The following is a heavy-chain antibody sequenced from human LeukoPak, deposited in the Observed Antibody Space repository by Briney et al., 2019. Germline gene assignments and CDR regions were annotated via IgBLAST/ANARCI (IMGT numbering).Heavy chain of an antibody. V-gene: IGHV3-74*01. CDR3: ARDLGQYYDTSDNWFDP. CDR2: INSDGSST. CDR1: GFTFSSYW. Sequence: GGSLRLSCAATGFTFSSYWMHWVRQAPGKGLVWVSRINSDGSSTSYADSVRGRFSISRDNAKNTLNLQMNSLRAEDTAVYYCARDLGQYYDTSDNWFDPWGQGTLVTVSS. D-gene: IGHD3-22*01. J-gene: IGHJ5*02.